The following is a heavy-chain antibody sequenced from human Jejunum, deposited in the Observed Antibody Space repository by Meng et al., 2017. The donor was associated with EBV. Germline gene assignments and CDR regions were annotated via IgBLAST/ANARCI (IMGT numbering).Heavy chain of an antibody. CDR1: GYTFTDYY. CDR2: VNPNSGVT. D-gene: IGHD5-18*01. V-gene: IGHV1-2*06. Sequence: QVRLVQSGTEVKESGASVKVSCKASGYTFTDYYLHWVRQAPGQGLEWMGRVNPNSGVTNYAEKFQGRVTMTRDTSISTSYMEVSRLTSDDTAVYYCARPISGYTYYFDYWGQGTLVTVSS. J-gene: IGHJ4*02. CDR3: ARPISGYTYYFDY.